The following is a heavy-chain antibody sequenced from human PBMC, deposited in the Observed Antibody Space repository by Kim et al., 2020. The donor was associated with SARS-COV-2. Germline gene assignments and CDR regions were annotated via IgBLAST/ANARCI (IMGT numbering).Heavy chain of an antibody. V-gene: IGHV3-20*04. CDR1: GFSVDDYG. D-gene: IGHD3-9*01. CDR2: ITWNGGTT. J-gene: IGHJ4*02. Sequence: GGSLRLSCAASGFSVDDYGMSWVRQAPGKGLEWVSGITWNGGTTGYADSVKGRFTISRDSAKNSLYLQMNSLRAEDTALYYCAATTRYYDVLTGYYPPWGQGTLVTVSS. CDR3: AATTRYYDVLTGYYPP.